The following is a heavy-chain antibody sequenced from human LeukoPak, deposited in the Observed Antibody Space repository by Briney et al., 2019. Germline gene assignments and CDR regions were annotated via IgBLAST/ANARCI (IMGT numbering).Heavy chain of an antibody. Sequence: PSETLSLTCTVSGGSISSYYWSWIRQPPGKGLEWIGYIYYSGSTNYNPSLKSRVTISVDTSKNQFSLKLSSVTAADTAVYYSARGTDIVPDGYWGQGTLVTVSS. V-gene: IGHV4-59*01. CDR3: ARGTDIVPDGY. J-gene: IGHJ4*02. CDR1: GGSISSYY. D-gene: IGHD2-8*01. CDR2: IYYSGST.